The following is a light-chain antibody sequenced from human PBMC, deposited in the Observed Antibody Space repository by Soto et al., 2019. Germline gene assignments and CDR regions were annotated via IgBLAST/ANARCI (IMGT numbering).Light chain of an antibody. CDR2: WAS. J-gene: IGKJ4*01. Sequence: DIVMTQSPDSLAVSLGERATINCKSSQSVLYSSNNKNYSAWYQQKPGQPSKMLIYWASTRESGVPDRFSGRGSGTDFTLTISSLQAEDVAVYYCQQYYSSPLTFGGGTKVEIK. CDR3: QQYYSSPLT. V-gene: IGKV4-1*01. CDR1: QSVLYSSNNKNY.